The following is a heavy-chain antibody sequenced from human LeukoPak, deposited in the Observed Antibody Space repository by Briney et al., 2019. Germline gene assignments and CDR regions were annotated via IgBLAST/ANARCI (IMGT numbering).Heavy chain of an antibody. CDR3: ARHYDFRTATKPGGY. V-gene: IGHV5-51*01. CDR2: IYPGDSDT. J-gene: IGHJ4*02. CDR1: GCSFTTYW. D-gene: IGHD3/OR15-3a*01. Sequence: GESLKISCKGSGCSFTTYWIGWVRQMPGKGLEWMGIIYPGDSDTRYSLSFQGQVTISADKSISTAYLQWSSLKASDTAMYYCARHYDFRTATKPGGYWGQGTLVTVSS.